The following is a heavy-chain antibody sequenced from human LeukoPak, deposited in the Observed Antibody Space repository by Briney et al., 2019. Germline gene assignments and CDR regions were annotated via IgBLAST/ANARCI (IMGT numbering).Heavy chain of an antibody. V-gene: IGHV1-69*04. Sequence: ASVKVSCKASGGTFSSYAISWVRQAPGQGLEWMGRIIPILGIANYAQKFQGRVTITADKSTSTAYMELSSLRSEDTAVYYCARGRYYGSGMVDVWGQGTTVTVSS. CDR3: ARGRYYGSGMVDV. D-gene: IGHD3-10*01. CDR1: GGTFSSYA. J-gene: IGHJ6*02. CDR2: IIPILGIA.